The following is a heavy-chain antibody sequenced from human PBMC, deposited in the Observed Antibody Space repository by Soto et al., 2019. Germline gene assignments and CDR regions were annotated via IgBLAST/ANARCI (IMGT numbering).Heavy chain of an antibody. CDR1: GFSITSTGVA. D-gene: IGHD2-21*01. CDR3: VHSPEFIPSIHLRAWFDA. CDR2: IYWENDK. V-gene: IGHV2-5*02. J-gene: IGHJ5*02. Sequence: QITLKESGPTLVKPTQTLTLTCTFSGFSITSTGVAVGWIRQPPGKALEWIALIYWENDKQYSPSLRSRLTPNKDTSQNQVVLTMTNMYPVDTATYYCVHSPEFIPSIHLRAWFDAWGQGTLVTVSS.